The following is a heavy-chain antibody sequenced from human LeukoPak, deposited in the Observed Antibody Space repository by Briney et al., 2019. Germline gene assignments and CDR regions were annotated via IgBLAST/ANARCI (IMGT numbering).Heavy chain of an antibody. CDR3: ARENTYYDAGH. J-gene: IGHJ4*02. CDR2: IYYSGST. Sequence: PSETLSLTWTVAGGSISSGGYYWTWIRQHPGKGLEWIGYIYYSGSTYYNPSLKSRVTISVDTSKNQFSLKLSSVTAADTALYYCARENTYYDAGHWGQGTLVTVSS. V-gene: IGHV4-31*02. D-gene: IGHD3-3*01. CDR1: GGSISSGGYY.